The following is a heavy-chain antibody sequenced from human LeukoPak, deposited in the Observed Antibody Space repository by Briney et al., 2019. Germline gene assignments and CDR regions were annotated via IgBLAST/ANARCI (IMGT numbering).Heavy chain of an antibody. CDR1: GGSISSSNW. Sequence: SETLSLTCAVSGGSISSSNWWSWVRQPPGKGLEWIGEIYHSGSTNYNPSLKSRVTISVDKSKNQFSLKLSSVTAADTAVYYCARTLYYGSGSQHYYYMDVWGKGTTVTVSS. J-gene: IGHJ6*03. CDR3: ARTLYYGSGSQHYYYMDV. D-gene: IGHD3-10*01. V-gene: IGHV4-4*02. CDR2: IYHSGST.